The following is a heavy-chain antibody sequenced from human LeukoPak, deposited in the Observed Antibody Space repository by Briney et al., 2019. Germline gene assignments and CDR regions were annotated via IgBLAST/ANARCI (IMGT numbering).Heavy chain of an antibody. Sequence: GGSLRLSCAASGFTFSSYGMHWVRQAPGKGLEWVAFIRYDGSNKYYADSVKGRFTISRDNSKNTLYLQMNSLRAEDTAVYYCARDYHYYDSSGYYPYYYYYYMDVWGKGTTVTVSS. D-gene: IGHD3-22*01. V-gene: IGHV3-30*02. J-gene: IGHJ6*03. CDR1: GFTFSSYG. CDR3: ARDYHYYDSSGYYPYYYYYYMDV. CDR2: IRYDGSNK.